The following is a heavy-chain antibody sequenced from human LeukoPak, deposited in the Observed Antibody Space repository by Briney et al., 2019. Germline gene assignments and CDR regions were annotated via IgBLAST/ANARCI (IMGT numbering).Heavy chain of an antibody. CDR3: ARQGAGASYYDPTGLPRGAFDS. CDR1: GYIFTNYW. Sequence: GESLKISCRASGYIFTNYWIAWVRWMPGEGLQWMGIILPGDSDTRYSPSFRGQVTISAETSTRTAYLQWASLRASDSAIYYCARQGAGASYYDPTGLPRGAFDSWGQGTTVTVSS. D-gene: IGHD3-22*01. V-gene: IGHV5-51*01. J-gene: IGHJ3*02. CDR2: ILPGDSDT.